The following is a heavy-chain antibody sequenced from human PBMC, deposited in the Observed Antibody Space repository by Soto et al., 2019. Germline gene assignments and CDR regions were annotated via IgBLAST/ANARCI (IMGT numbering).Heavy chain of an antibody. CDR3: AKEHDGSGYFHQYGMDV. J-gene: IGHJ6*02. Sequence: QVQLVESGGGVVRPGRSLTLSCAASGFTFSTYGMHWVRQAPGKGLEWVALISFDASNKYYADSVKGRFTISRDNSKNTLFLLMDSLRAEDTAVYYCAKEHDGSGYFHQYGMDVWGQGTTVTVSS. CDR1: GFTFSTYG. CDR2: ISFDASNK. V-gene: IGHV3-30*18. D-gene: IGHD3-22*01.